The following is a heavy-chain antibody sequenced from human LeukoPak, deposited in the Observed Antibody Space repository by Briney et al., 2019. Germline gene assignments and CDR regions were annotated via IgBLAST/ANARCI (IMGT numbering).Heavy chain of an antibody. V-gene: IGHV1-2*02. CDR2: INPNSGGT. CDR1: GYTFTGYY. CDR3: ARGPIAAAFYYYYMDV. D-gene: IGHD6-13*01. J-gene: IGHJ6*03. Sequence: ASVEVSCKASGYTFTGYYMHWVRQAPGQGLEWMGWINPNSGGTNYAQKFQGRVTMTRDTSISTAYMELSRLRSDDTAVYYCARGPIAAAFYYYYMDVWGKGTTVTVSS.